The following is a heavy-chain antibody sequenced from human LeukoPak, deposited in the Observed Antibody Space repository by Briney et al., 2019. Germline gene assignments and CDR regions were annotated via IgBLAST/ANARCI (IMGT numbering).Heavy chain of an antibody. CDR1: GGSVSSSDYY. V-gene: IGHV4-30-4*01. CDR2: IYYSGST. CDR3: ARDSGITMFRGVIRWFDP. Sequence: SETLSLTCTVSGGSVSSSDYYWSWIRQPPGKGLEWIGYIYYSGSTYYNPSLKSRVTISVDTSKNQFSLKLTSVTAADTAVYYCARDSGITMFRGVIRWFDPWGQGTLVTVSS. D-gene: IGHD3-10*01. J-gene: IGHJ5*02.